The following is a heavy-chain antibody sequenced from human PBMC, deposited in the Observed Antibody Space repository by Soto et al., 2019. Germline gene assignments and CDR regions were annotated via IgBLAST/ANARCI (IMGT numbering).Heavy chain of an antibody. Sequence: QVQLQESGPGLVKPSQTLSLTYTVSGGSISSGGYYWSWIRQHPGKGLEWIGYIYYSGSTYYNPSLKSRVTISVDTSKNQFSLKLSSVTAADTAVYYCARSENTIFGVVNPGAFDIWGQGTMVTVSS. V-gene: IGHV4-31*03. D-gene: IGHD3-3*01. CDR3: ARSENTIFGVVNPGAFDI. CDR1: GGSISSGGYY. CDR2: IYYSGST. J-gene: IGHJ3*02.